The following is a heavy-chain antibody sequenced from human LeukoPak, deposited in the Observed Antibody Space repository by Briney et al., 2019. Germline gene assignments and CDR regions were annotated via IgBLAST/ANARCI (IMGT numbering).Heavy chain of an antibody. CDR2: ISAYNGNT. Sequence: GASVKVSCKASGYIFTSYGISWVRQAPGQGLEWMGWISAYNGNTNFAQKLQGRVTMTTDTSTSTAYMELSSLRSEDTAVYYCARDKTITMVRGVIITSLDYWGQGTLVTVSS. CDR1: GYIFTSYG. CDR3: ARDKTITMVRGVIITSLDY. D-gene: IGHD3-10*01. V-gene: IGHV1-18*01. J-gene: IGHJ4*02.